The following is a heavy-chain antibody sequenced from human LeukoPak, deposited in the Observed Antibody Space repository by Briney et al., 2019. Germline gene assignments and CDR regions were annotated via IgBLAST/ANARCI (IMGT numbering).Heavy chain of an antibody. D-gene: IGHD3-22*01. CDR3: AKDSYDTSI. J-gene: IGHJ4*02. V-gene: IGHV3-30*04. CDR2: ISYDGSNK. CDR1: GFTFSSYA. Sequence: PGGSLRLSCAASGFTFSSYAMHWVRQAPGKGLEWVAVISYDGSNKYYADSVKGRFTISRDNSRNTLFLQMNSLRADDTAVYYCAKDSYDTSIWGQGTLVTVSS.